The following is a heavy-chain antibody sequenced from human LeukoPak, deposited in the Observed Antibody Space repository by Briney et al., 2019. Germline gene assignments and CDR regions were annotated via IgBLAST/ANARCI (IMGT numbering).Heavy chain of an antibody. Sequence: PSETLSLTCAVYGGSFSGYYWSWIRQPPGKGLEWIGEINHSGSTNYNPSLKSRVTISVDTSKNQFSLKLSSVTAADTAVYYCARGSPYGRNWFDPWGQGTLVTVSS. CDR2: INHSGST. V-gene: IGHV4-34*01. CDR3: ARGSPYGRNWFDP. J-gene: IGHJ5*02. CDR1: GGSFSGYY. D-gene: IGHD3-10*01.